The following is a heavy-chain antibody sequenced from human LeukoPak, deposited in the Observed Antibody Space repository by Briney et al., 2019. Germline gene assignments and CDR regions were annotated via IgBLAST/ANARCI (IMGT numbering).Heavy chain of an antibody. CDR2: INPNSGGT. D-gene: IGHD3-9*01. Sequence: GASVKVSCKASGYTFTGYYMHWVRQAPGQGLEWMGWINPNSGGTNYAQKFQGRVTMTRDTSISTAYMELSSLRSEDTAVYYCAREDYGILTGGQFDPWGQGTLVTVSS. J-gene: IGHJ5*02. CDR1: GYTFTGYY. CDR3: AREDYGILTGGQFDP. V-gene: IGHV1-2*02.